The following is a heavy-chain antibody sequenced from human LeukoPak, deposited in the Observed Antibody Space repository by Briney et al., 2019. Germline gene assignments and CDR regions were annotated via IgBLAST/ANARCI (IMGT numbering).Heavy chain of an antibody. CDR1: GFTFSSYA. J-gene: IGHJ4*02. CDR3: AKDGLTYYDILTGYFYKYYFDY. V-gene: IGHV3-23*01. D-gene: IGHD3-9*01. Sequence: PGGSLRLSCAASGFTFSSYAMSWVRQAPGKGLEWVSAISGSGGSTYYADSVKGRFTISRDNSKNTLYLQMNSLRAEDTAVYYCAKDGLTYYDILTGYFYKYYFDYWRQGTLVTVSS. CDR2: ISGSGGST.